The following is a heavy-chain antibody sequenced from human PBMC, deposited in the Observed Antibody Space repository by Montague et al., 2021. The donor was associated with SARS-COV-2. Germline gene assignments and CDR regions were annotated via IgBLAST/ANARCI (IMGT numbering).Heavy chain of an antibody. D-gene: IGHD5/OR15-5a*01. CDR2: ISTSSLYI. Sequence: SRRLSWSASGFTFSKYSMNWVRQAPGKGLEWVSSISTSSLYIYYAASVKGRFTISRANAKNSLFLQMDSLRAEDTAVYYCARALSASYSVGGDSFDIWGQGTMVTVSS. J-gene: IGHJ3*02. CDR1: GFTFSKYS. V-gene: IGHV3-21*01. CDR3: ARALSASYSVGGDSFDI.